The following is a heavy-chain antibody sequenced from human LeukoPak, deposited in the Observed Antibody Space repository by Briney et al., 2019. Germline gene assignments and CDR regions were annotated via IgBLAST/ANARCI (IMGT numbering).Heavy chain of an antibody. CDR1: GFTFSDYY. Sequence: GGSLRLSCAASGFTFSDYYMGWIRQAPGKGLEWVSYIGGSGSITFYADSVKGRFTISRDNAKNSVYLQMNSLRAEETAVYYCGRDFGLFGTKRSFDIWGQGTMVTVSS. V-gene: IGHV3-11*01. CDR2: IGGSGSIT. J-gene: IGHJ3*02. D-gene: IGHD1-7*01. CDR3: GRDFGLFGTKRSFDI.